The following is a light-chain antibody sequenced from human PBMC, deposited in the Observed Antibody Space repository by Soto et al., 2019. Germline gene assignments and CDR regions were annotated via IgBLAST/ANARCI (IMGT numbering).Light chain of an antibody. J-gene: IGLJ2*01. CDR2: VNTDGSH. Sequence: QLVLTQSPSASASLGASVKLTCTLSSGHSSYAIAWHQQQPEKGPRYLMKVNTDGSHNKGVGIPDRFSGSSSGAERYLTISSLQSEDEADYYCQTWGAGFSVVFGGGTKLTVL. V-gene: IGLV4-69*01. CDR1: SGHSSYA. CDR3: QTWGAGFSVV.